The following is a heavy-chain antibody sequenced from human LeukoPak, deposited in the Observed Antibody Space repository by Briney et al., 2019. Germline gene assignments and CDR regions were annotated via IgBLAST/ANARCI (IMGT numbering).Heavy chain of an antibody. V-gene: IGHV4-30-4*01. D-gene: IGHD2-2*02. CDR1: GGSISSGDYY. CDR2: IYYSGST. J-gene: IGHJ4*02. Sequence: SETLSLTCTVSGGSISSGDYYGSWIRQPPGKGLEWIGYIYYSGSTYYNPSLKSRVTISVDTSKNQFSLKLSSVTAADTAVYYCARYSLGYCSSTSCYTNFDYWGQGTLVTVSS. CDR3: ARYSLGYCSSTSCYTNFDY.